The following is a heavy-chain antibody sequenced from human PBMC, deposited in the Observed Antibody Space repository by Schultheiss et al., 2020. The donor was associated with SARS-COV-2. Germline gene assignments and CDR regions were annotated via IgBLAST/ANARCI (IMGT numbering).Heavy chain of an antibody. CDR2: MNPNSGNT. CDR1: GYTFTSYA. Sequence: ASVKVSCKASGYTFTSYAMHWVRQATGQGLEWMGWMNPNSGNTGYAQKFQGRVTITADESTSTAYMELSSLRSEDTAVYYCAREASERYSSSWFDYWGQGTLVTVSS. D-gene: IGHD6-13*01. CDR3: AREASERYSSSWFDY. J-gene: IGHJ4*02. V-gene: IGHV1-8*03.